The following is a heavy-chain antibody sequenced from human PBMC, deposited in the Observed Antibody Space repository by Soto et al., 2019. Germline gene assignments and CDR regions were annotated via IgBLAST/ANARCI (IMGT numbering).Heavy chain of an antibody. CDR1: GITLSNYW. CDR2: ISSDGSST. CDR3: AYFTSGCPT. V-gene: IGHV3-74*01. J-gene: IGHJ4*01. D-gene: IGHD6-19*01. Sequence: EVQLVESGGGLVQPGGSLRLSCAASGITLSNYWVHWVRQAPGKGLVWVSRISSDGSSTSYADSVKGRFTISRDNAKNTLYLQMNRLRAEDTAVYYCAYFTSGCPTWGHGTLVTVSS.